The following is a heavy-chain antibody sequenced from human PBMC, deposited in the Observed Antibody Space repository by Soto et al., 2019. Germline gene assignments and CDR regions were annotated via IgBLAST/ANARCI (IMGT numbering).Heavy chain of an antibody. J-gene: IGHJ5*02. Sequence: ASVKVSCKASGYTFTSYGISWVRQAPGQGLEWVGGINSFSETTNYAQRFQGRVTITADESTSTAYMELISLRSEDTAVYYCVRPGLKRGSSWFDPWGQGTLVTVSS. V-gene: IGHV1-69*13. CDR3: VRPGLKRGSSWFDP. CDR2: INSFSETT. D-gene: IGHD3-16*01. CDR1: GYTFTSYG.